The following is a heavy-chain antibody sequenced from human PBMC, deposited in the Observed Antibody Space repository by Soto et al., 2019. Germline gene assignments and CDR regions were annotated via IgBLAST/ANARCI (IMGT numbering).Heavy chain of an antibody. CDR3: ANVGDFWSGSFYMDV. CDR1: GFSLSTSGVG. Sequence: QITLKESGPTLVKPTQTLTLTCTFSGFSLSTSGVGVGWIRQPPGKALEWLALIYWDDDKRYSPSLKSRLTITQDSYNTQVVVAMPDNESLYKATYSSANVGDFWSGSFYMDVWGKGTTIPVSS. CDR2: IYWDDDK. J-gene: IGHJ6*03. V-gene: IGHV2-5*02. D-gene: IGHD3-3*01.